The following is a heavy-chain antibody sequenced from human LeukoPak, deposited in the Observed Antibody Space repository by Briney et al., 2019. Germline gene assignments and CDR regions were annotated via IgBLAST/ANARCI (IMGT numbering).Heavy chain of an antibody. CDR3: ARLWDYDFWSGYPEWGYMDV. D-gene: IGHD3-3*01. V-gene: IGHV4-59*01. CDR2: IYYSGST. CDR1: GGSISSYY. J-gene: IGHJ6*03. Sequence: PSETLSLTCTVSGGSISSYYWSWIRQPPGKGLEWIGYIYYSGSTNYNPSLKSRVTISVDTSKNQFSLKLSSVTAADTAVYYCARLWDYDFWSGYPEWGYMDVWGKGTTVTVSS.